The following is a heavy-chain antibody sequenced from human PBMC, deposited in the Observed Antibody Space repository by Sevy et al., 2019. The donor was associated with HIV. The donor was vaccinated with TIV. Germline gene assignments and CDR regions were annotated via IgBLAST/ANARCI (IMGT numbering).Heavy chain of an antibody. D-gene: IGHD3-10*01. CDR1: VFTFSSFA. CDR3: ARWLIYGSGTYKYFDS. CDR2: ITGSAYST. V-gene: IGHV3-23*01. J-gene: IGHJ4*02. Sequence: GGSLRLSCAASVFTFSSFAMSWVRQAPGKGLEWVSAITGSAYSTYYADSVKGRFTVSRDSSKNTLFLQMNSLRAEDTAVYYCARWLIYGSGTYKYFDSWGQGTLVTVSS.